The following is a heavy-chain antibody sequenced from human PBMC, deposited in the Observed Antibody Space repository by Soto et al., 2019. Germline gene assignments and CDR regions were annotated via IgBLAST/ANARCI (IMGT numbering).Heavy chain of an antibody. J-gene: IGHJ4*02. CDR2: IFYSGST. CDR3: ARASSGWYDY. CDR1: GGSISSYY. V-gene: IGHV4-59*01. Sequence: PSETLSLTCTVSGGSISSYYWSWIRQPPGKGLEWIGYIFYSGSTNYNPSLKSRVTISVDTSKNHFSLKLSSVTAADTAVYYCARASSGWYDYWGQGTLVTVSS. D-gene: IGHD6-19*01.